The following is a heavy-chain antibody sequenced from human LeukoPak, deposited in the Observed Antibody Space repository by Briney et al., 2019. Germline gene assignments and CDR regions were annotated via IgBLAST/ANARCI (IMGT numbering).Heavy chain of an antibody. J-gene: IGHJ4*02. CDR1: GGSISSYY. D-gene: IGHD3-22*01. V-gene: IGHV4-59*01. CDR3: ALYDSSGYYGY. Sequence: MTSETLSLTCTVSGGSISSYYWSWIRQPPGKGPEWIGYIYYSGSTNYNPSLKSRVTISVDTSKNQFSLKLSSVTAADTAVYYCALYDSSGYYGYWGQGTLVTVSS. CDR2: IYYSGST.